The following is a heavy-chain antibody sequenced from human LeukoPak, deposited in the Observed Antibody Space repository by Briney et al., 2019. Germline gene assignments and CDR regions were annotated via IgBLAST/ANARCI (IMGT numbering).Heavy chain of an antibody. CDR3: ASRSGYYGMDV. D-gene: IGHD3-10*01. Sequence: SVKVSCKASGGTFSSYAISWVRQAPGQGLEWMGRIIPILGIANYAQKFQGRVTITADKSTSTAYMELSSLRSEDTAVYYCASRSGYYGMDVWGQGTTVTVSS. V-gene: IGHV1-69*04. CDR1: GGTFSSYA. J-gene: IGHJ6*02. CDR2: IIPILGIA.